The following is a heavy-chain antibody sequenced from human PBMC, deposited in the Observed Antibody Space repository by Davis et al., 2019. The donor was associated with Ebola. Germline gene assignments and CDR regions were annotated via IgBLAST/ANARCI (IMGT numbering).Heavy chain of an antibody. CDR3: AKGGSSQSPDYFDY. Sequence: GGSLRLSCAASGFTFDDYAMHWVRQAPGKGLEWVSGISWNSGSIGYADSVKGRFTISRDNAKNSLYLQMNSLRAEDTALYYCAKGGSSQSPDYFDYWGQGTLVTVSS. CDR1: GFTFDDYA. J-gene: IGHJ4*02. CDR2: ISWNSGSI. D-gene: IGHD2-2*01. V-gene: IGHV3-9*01.